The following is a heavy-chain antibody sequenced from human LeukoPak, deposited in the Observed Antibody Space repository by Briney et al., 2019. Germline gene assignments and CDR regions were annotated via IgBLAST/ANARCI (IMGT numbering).Heavy chain of an antibody. V-gene: IGHV1-8*01. D-gene: IGHD1-26*01. J-gene: IGHJ3*02. CDR1: GYTFTSYD. CDR3: ASTGATSGGAFDI. Sequence: ASVKVSCKASGYTFTSYDINWVRQATGQGLEWMGWMNPNSGNTGYAQKFQGRATMTRNTSISTAYMELSSLRSEDTAVYYCASTGATSGGAFDIWGQGTMVTVSS. CDR2: MNPNSGNT.